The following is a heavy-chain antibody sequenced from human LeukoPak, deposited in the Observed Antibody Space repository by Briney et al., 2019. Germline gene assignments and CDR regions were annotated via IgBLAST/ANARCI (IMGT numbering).Heavy chain of an antibody. CDR2: ISGSGGST. V-gene: IGHV3-23*01. Sequence: GGSLRLSCAASGFTFSSYAMSWVRQAPGKGLEWVSAISGSGGSTYYADSVKGRFTISRDNSKNTLYLQMNSLRAEDTAVYYCAKGGVGYSYGSDSIDYWGQGTLVTVSS. CDR1: GFTFSSYA. J-gene: IGHJ4*02. D-gene: IGHD5-18*01. CDR3: AKGGVGYSYGSDSIDY.